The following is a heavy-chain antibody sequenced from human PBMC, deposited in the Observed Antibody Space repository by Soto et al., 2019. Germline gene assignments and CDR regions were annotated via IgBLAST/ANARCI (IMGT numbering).Heavy chain of an antibody. J-gene: IGHJ6*02. CDR2: ISSSGSTI. CDR3: ASNRLGTNYYYYYGMDV. V-gene: IGHV3-48*03. CDR1: GFTLNSYE. D-gene: IGHD1-7*01. Sequence: QPGGSLRLSCAASGFTLNSYEMNWVRQAPGKGLEWVSYISSSGSTIYADSVKGRFTISRDNAKNSLYLQMNSLRAEDTAVYYCASNRLGTNYYYYYGMDVWGQGTTVTVSS.